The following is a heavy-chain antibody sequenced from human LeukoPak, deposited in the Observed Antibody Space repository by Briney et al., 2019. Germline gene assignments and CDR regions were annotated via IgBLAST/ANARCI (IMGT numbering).Heavy chain of an antibody. CDR3: ARDYGDYGGWFDP. J-gene: IGHJ5*02. Sequence: SETLSLTCTVSGDSLSSYYWSWIRQPPGKGLEWIGYIYYSGSTNYNPSLKSRVTISIDKSKIQFSLKLTSVTAADTAVYYCARDYGDYGGWFDPWGQGTLVIVSS. V-gene: IGHV4-59*12. CDR2: IYYSGST. CDR1: GDSLSSYY. D-gene: IGHD4-17*01.